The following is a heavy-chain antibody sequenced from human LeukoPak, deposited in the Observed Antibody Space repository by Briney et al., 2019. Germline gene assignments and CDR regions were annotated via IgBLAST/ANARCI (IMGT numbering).Heavy chain of an antibody. J-gene: IGHJ4*02. CDR3: AGDPGRGSSSWSVDY. V-gene: IGHV4-4*07. Sequence: PSETLSLTCTVSGGSISSYYWSWIRQPAGKGLEWIGRIYTSGSTNYNPSLKSRVTMSVDTSKNQFSLKLSSVTAADTAVYYCAGDPGRGSSSWSVDYWGQGTLVTVSS. CDR1: GGSISSYY. CDR2: IYTSGST. D-gene: IGHD6-13*01.